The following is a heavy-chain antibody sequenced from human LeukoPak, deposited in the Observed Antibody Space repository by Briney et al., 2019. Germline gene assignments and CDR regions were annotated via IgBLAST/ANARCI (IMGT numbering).Heavy chain of an antibody. J-gene: IGHJ4*02. Sequence: SETLSLTCTVSGGSISSYYWSWIRQPPGKGLEWIGYIYTSGSTNYNPSLKSRVTISVDTSKNQFSLKLSSVTAADTAVYYCAGSKGSRYYDFWSGFDYWGQGTLVTVSS. CDR1: GGSISSYY. D-gene: IGHD3-3*01. V-gene: IGHV4-4*09. CDR3: AGSKGSRYYDFWSGFDY. CDR2: IYTSGST.